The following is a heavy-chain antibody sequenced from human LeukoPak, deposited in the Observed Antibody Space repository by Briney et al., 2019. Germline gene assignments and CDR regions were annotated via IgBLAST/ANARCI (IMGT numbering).Heavy chain of an antibody. CDR3: ARELMNMVVTPGYWFFDL. J-gene: IGHJ2*01. D-gene: IGHD4-23*01. CDR2: SSGSTDII. CDR1: GFTISGFS. V-gene: IGHV3-48*04. Sequence: GGSPRLSCAASGFTISGFSMNWVRQAPGRGLEWISYSSGSTDIIYHADSVKGRFTISRDNAKNSLYLQMNSLRAEDTAVYYCARELMNMVVTPGYWFFDLWGRGTLVTVSS.